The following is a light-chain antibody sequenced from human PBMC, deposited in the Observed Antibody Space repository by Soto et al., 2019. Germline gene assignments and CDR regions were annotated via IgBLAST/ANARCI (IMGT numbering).Light chain of an antibody. V-gene: IGKV3-20*01. CDR2: GAS. J-gene: IGKJ2*01. CDR1: QSVSSSY. CDR3: QQSGSSLYMYT. Sequence: EIVLTQSPGTLSLSPGERATLSCRASQSVSSSYLAWYQQKPGQAPRLLIYGASSRATGIPDRFSGSGSGTDFTLTISRLEPEDFAVYYCQQSGSSLYMYTFGQGTKLEIK.